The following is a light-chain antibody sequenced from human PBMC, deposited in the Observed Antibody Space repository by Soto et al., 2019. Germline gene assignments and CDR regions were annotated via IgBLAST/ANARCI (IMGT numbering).Light chain of an antibody. CDR1: SSNIGNNY. CDR2: DNN. CDR3: GTWDSSLNTAHVV. V-gene: IGLV1-51*01. J-gene: IGLJ2*01. Sequence: QSVLTQPPSMSATPGQKVTISCSGSSSNIGNNYVSWYQHLPGTAPKLLIYDNNKRPSGIPDRFSGSKSGTSATLGITGLQTGDEADYYCGTWDSSLNTAHVVFGGGTKLTVL.